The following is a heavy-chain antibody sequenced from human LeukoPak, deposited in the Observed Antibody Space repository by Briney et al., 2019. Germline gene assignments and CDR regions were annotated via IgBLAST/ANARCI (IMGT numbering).Heavy chain of an antibody. J-gene: IGHJ3*02. Sequence: GASVKVSCKASGYTFTDYYIHWVRQAPGQGLEWMAWMNPNSGGTSYAQKFQGRVTMTRDTSSSTAYMELSSLRSADTAVYYCASEYKYDSSGANAFDIWGQGTMVTVSS. CDR1: GYTFTDYY. D-gene: IGHD3-22*01. CDR3: ASEYKYDSSGANAFDI. V-gene: IGHV1-2*02. CDR2: MNPNSGGT.